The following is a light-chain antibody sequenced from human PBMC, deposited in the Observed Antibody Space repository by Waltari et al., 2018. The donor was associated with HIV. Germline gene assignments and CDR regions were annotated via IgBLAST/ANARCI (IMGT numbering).Light chain of an antibody. CDR2: DVT. J-gene: IGLJ3*02. CDR3: SSYTSSSTWV. Sequence: QSALTQPASVSGSPGQSITISCTGTSSDVGGYNYVSWYRQHPGKAPKLMIYDVTNRPSGFSNRFSGSKSGNTASLTISGLQLEDEADYYCSSYTSSSTWVFGGGTKLTVL. V-gene: IGLV2-14*03. CDR1: SSDVGGYNY.